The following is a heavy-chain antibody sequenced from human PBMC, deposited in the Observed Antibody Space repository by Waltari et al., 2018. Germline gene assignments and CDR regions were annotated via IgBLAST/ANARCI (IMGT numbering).Heavy chain of an antibody. CDR2: SIPIFGTA. Sequence: QVQLVQSGAEVKKPGSSVKVSCKASGGTFSSYAISWVRQAPGQGLEWMGRSIPIFGTANYAQKFQGRVTITADKSTSTAYMELSSLRSEDTAVYYCARVVYCGGDCYSSAFDIWGQGTMVTVSS. V-gene: IGHV1-69*08. CDR1: GGTFSSYA. CDR3: ARVVYCGGDCYSSAFDI. D-gene: IGHD2-21*01. J-gene: IGHJ3*02.